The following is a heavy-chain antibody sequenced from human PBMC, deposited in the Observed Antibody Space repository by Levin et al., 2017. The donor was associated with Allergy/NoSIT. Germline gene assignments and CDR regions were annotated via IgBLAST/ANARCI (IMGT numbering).Heavy chain of an antibody. V-gene: IGHV4-59*08. CDR3: ARSEGDSYFYY. CDR1: GGSISSYY. CDR2: IYYSGST. Sequence: PSETLSLTCTVSGGSISSYYWSWIRQPPGKGLEWIGYIYYSGSTNYNPSLKSRVTISVDTSKNQFSLKLSSVTAADTAVYYCARSEGDSYFYYWGQGTLVTVSS. D-gene: IGHD5/OR15-5a*01. J-gene: IGHJ4*02.